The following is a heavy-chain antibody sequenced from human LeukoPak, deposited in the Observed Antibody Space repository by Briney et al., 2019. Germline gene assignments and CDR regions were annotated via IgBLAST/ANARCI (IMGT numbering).Heavy chain of an antibody. V-gene: IGHV4-34*01. CDR1: GGSFSGYY. J-gene: IGHJ5*02. Sequence: SETLSLTCAVYGGSFSGYYWSWIRQPPGKGLEWIGEINHSGSTNYNPSLKSRVTISVDTSKNQFSLKLSSVTAADTAVYYCARDGSYQRTGRWFDPWGQGTLATVSS. CDR3: ARDGSYQRTGRWFDP. CDR2: INHSGST. D-gene: IGHD2-2*01.